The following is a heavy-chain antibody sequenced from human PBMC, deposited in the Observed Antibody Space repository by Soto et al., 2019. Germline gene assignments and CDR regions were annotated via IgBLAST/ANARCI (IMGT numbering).Heavy chain of an antibody. Sequence: ASVKVSCKASGYTFTDCYIHWVRQAPGQGLEWMGWINPKSGGTNIAQRFKGRVNMTRDMSISTVYMEMNRLKSDDAAVYYCVRDGLVSSARYYFDYWGQGTLVTVSS. CDR1: GYTFTDCY. CDR2: INPKSGGT. J-gene: IGHJ4*02. CDR3: VRDGLVSSARYYFDY. V-gene: IGHV1-2*02. D-gene: IGHD6-13*01.